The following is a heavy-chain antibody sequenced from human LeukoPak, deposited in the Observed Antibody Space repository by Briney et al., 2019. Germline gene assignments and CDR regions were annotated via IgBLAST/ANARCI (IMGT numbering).Heavy chain of an antibody. CDR3: AREATLGLDYGGKVYGADAFDI. J-gene: IGHJ3*02. V-gene: IGHV3-33*01. Sequence: PGGSLRLSCAASGFTFSSYGMHWVRQAPGKGLEWVAVIWYDGSNKHYADSVKGRFTISRDNSKNTLYLQMNSLRAEDTAVYYCAREATLGLDYGGKVYGADAFDIWGQGTMVTVSS. D-gene: IGHD4-23*01. CDR2: IWYDGSNK. CDR1: GFTFSSYG.